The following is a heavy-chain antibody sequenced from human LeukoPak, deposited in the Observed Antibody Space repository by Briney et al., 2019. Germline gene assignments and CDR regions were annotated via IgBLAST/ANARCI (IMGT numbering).Heavy chain of an antibody. CDR2: IYYSGST. D-gene: IGHD1-26*01. V-gene: IGHV4-31*03. Sequence: SETLSLTCTVPGGSISSGGYYWSWIRQHPGKGLEWIGYIYYSGSTYYNPSLKSRVTISVDTSKNQFSLKLSSVTAADTAVYYCAREFGRRENYFDYWGQGTLVTVSS. CDR1: GGSISSGGYY. J-gene: IGHJ4*02. CDR3: AREFGRRENYFDY.